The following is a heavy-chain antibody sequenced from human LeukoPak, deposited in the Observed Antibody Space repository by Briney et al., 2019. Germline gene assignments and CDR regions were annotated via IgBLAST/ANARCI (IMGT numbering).Heavy chain of an antibody. CDR2: IYSSGST. CDR3: ARESSGYPYYFDF. V-gene: IGHV4-61*02. CDR1: GGSISSGSNS. D-gene: IGHD3-22*01. Sequence: SQTLSLTCTVSGGSISSGSNSWNWIRHPAGKDPEWIGRIYSSGSTSYNPSLKSRVTISVDTSKKQFSLTLSSVTAADTAVYYCARESSGYPYYFDFWGQGTLVTLSS. J-gene: IGHJ4*02.